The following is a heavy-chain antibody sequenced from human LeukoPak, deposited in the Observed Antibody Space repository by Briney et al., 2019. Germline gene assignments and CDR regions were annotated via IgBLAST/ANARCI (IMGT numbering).Heavy chain of an antibody. CDR1: GDTFTSYW. J-gene: IGHJ4*02. CDR2: IYPGDSDT. CDR3: ARHSSLITDTAMFY. V-gene: IGHV5-51*01. Sequence: GESLKISCKDSGDTFTSYWIGWVRQMPGKGLEWMGIIYPGDSDTRYSPSFQGQVTISADKSISTAYLQWSSLKASDTAMYYCARHSSLITDTAMFYWGQGTLVTVSS. D-gene: IGHD5-18*01.